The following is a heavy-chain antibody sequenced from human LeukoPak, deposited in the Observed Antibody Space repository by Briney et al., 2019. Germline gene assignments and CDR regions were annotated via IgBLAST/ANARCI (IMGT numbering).Heavy chain of an antibody. D-gene: IGHD3-3*01. CDR3: ARVPEGGYWSSYYYYYYNYMDV. J-gene: IGHJ6*03. Sequence: GGSLRLSCEASGFTFSNYWMHWVRQAPGKGLVCVSRINTDGSTTNYADSVKGRFTISRDNAKNKLYLQMNSLRAEDTAVYYCARVPEGGYWSSYYYYYYNYMDVWGKGTTVTVSS. V-gene: IGHV3-74*01. CDR1: GFTFSNYW. CDR2: INTDGSTT.